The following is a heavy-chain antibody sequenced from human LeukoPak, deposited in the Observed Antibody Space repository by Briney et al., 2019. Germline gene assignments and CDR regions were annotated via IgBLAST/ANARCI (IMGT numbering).Heavy chain of an antibody. CDR1: GFTFSIYA. Sequence: GGSLRLPCAASGFTFSIYAMSWVRQAPGKGLEWVSGISGSSSHTMDADSVRGRFTNSRDNTRNTLYLHMNNVRAEDTALYYCAKEHDYSNAAPEWGFDSWGQGTRVTVSS. V-gene: IGHV3-23*01. CDR3: AKEHDYSNAAPEWGFDS. J-gene: IGHJ4*02. D-gene: IGHD3-3*01. CDR2: ISGSSSHT.